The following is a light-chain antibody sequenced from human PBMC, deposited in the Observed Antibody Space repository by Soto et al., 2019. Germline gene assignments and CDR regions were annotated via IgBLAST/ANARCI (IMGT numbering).Light chain of an antibody. V-gene: IGKV3-20*01. CDR3: QQYGSSPPT. Sequence: EIVLTQSPGTLSVSPGERATLSCRASQSVSSSYLAWYQQKPGQAPRLLIYGASSRATGIPDRFSGSGSGTDFTLTISRLEPEDFAVYYCQQYGSSPPTFGQGTRLEIK. CDR2: GAS. CDR1: QSVSSSY. J-gene: IGKJ5*01.